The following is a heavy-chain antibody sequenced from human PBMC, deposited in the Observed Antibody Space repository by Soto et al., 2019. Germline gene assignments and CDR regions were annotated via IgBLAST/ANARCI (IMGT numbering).Heavy chain of an antibody. CDR1: GYTFINYY. Sequence: QVQLVQSGAEVKKPGASVKLSCKASGYTFINYYIHWVRQAPGQGREWMGIFNPTSGSTNYAQKFQGRVTLTKDTSTRTVYMELSSLRFDDTAVYYCATDLAAGASWGQGTLVTVSS. CDR2: FNPTSGST. J-gene: IGHJ5*02. V-gene: IGHV1-46*01. D-gene: IGHD6-13*01. CDR3: ATDLAAGAS.